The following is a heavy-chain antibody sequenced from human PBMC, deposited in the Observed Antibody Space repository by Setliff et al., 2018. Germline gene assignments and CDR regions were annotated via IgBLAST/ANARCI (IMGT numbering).Heavy chain of an antibody. Sequence: ASVKVSCKASGYTFTGYYMHWVRQAPGQGLEWMGWINPNSGGTNYAQKFQGRVTMTSDTSISTAYMELSRLRSDDTAVYYCAREIRVVVPAAPRYYGMDVWGQGTTVTVSS. D-gene: IGHD2-2*01. CDR2: INPNSGGT. CDR3: AREIRVVVPAAPRYYGMDV. J-gene: IGHJ6*02. V-gene: IGHV1-2*02. CDR1: GYTFTGYY.